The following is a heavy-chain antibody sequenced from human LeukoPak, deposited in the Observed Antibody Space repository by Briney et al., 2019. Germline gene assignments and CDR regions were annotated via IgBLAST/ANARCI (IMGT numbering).Heavy chain of an antibody. J-gene: IGHJ5*02. V-gene: IGHV1-69*13. CDR3: ARGRCSSTSCYDRFDP. Sequence: SVKVSCKASGGTFSSYAISWVRQAPGQGLEWMGGIIPIFGTANYAQKFQGRVTITADESTSTAYMELSSLGSEDTAVYYCARGRCSSTSCYDRFDPWGQGTLVTVSS. CDR2: IIPIFGTA. CDR1: GGTFSSYA. D-gene: IGHD2-2*01.